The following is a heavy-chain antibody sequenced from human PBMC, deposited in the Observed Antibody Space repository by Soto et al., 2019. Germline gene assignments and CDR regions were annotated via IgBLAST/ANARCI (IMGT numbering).Heavy chain of an antibody. CDR3: SKCIGVAPGWLDP. CDR2: IWCDXSNT. V-gene: IGHV3-33*06. CDR1: GFIFSNYF. D-gene: IGHD6-19*01. Sequence: PGGSLRLFFTASGFIFSNYFLHWARRSPGKAVELVAGIWCDXSNTFYSGGVKGRFSIYRDNSKNTLDLQMKSLRAEDTAVYYCSKCIGVAPGWLDPGGPGVLVTVSS. J-gene: IGHJ5*02.